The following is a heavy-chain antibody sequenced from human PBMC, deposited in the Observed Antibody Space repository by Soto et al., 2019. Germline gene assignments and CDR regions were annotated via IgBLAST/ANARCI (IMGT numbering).Heavy chain of an antibody. CDR2: ISYRGTT. D-gene: IGHD6-13*01. J-gene: IGHJ5*02. CDR1: GGSITSGAYD. V-gene: IGHV4-31*03. Sequence: QVQLRESGPGLVKPSQTLSLSCSVSGGSITSGAYDWSWIRQHPGKGLEWIGSISYRGTTYSNPSLKSRLTISVDTSKPHFSLHLTSVTAADTAVYYCARMSATGTRWFDPWGQGTLVTVSS. CDR3: ARMSATGTRWFDP.